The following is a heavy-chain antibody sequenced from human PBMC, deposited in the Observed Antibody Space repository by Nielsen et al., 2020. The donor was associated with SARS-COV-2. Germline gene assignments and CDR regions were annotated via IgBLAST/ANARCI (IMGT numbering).Heavy chain of an antibody. D-gene: IGHD2-2*01. Sequence: SGPTLVKPTQTLTLTCTFSGFSLSTSGVGVGWIRQPPGKALEWPALIYWNDDKRYSPSLKSRLTITKDTSKNQVVLTMTNMDPVDTATYYCAHSRHPREYCSSTSCYRGVGYYGMDVWGQGTTVTVSS. CDR3: AHSRHPREYCSSTSCYRGVGYYGMDV. J-gene: IGHJ6*02. V-gene: IGHV2-5*01. CDR1: GFSLSTSGVG. CDR2: IYWNDDK.